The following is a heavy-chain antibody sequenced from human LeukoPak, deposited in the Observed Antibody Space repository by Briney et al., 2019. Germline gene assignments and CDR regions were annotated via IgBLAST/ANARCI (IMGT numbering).Heavy chain of an antibody. V-gene: IGHV4-61*09. Sequence: PSQTLCLTCTVSGGSINSGSYYWNWIRQSAGKGLEWIGHIYTTGTTNCNPSLKSRVTISLDTSKNQFSLNLNSVTAADTAVYYCARCTSTSCYNFDYWGQGTLLTVSS. CDR3: ARCTSTSCYNFDY. CDR1: GGSINSGSYY. J-gene: IGHJ4*02. CDR2: IYTTGTT. D-gene: IGHD2-2*02.